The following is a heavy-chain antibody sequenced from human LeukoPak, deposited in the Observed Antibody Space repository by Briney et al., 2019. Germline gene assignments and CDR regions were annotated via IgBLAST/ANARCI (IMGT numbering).Heavy chain of an antibody. V-gene: IGHV1-2*02. D-gene: IGHD2-21*01. J-gene: IGHJ3*02. CDR1: GYTFTGYY. Sequence: ASVKVSCKASGYTFTGYYMHWVPQAPGQGLEWMGWINPNSGGTNYAQKFQGRVTMTRDTSISTAYMELSRLRSDDTAVYYCARPSCGGDCYSADIWGQGTMVTVSS. CDR2: INPNSGGT. CDR3: ARPSCGGDCYSADI.